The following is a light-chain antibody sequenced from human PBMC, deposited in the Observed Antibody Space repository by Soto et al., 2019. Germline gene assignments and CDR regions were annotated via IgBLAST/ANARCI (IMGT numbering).Light chain of an antibody. CDR3: SSYTTGGSYV. Sequence: QSALTQPASVSGSPGLSIAISCTGTSRDVGGYNSVSWYQQQPGKVPKHMIYDVSNRPSGVSNRFSGSKSGNTASLTISGLQAEDEGDYYCSSYTTGGSYVFGTGTKLTVL. CDR2: DVS. V-gene: IGLV2-14*01. CDR1: SRDVGGYNS. J-gene: IGLJ1*01.